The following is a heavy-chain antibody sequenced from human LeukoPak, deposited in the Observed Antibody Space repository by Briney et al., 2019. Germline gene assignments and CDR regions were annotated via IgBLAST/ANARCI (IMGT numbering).Heavy chain of an antibody. CDR1: GDSVSSNSAA. D-gene: IGHD4-11*01. V-gene: IGHV6-1*01. CDR2: TYYRSKWYI. Sequence: SQTLSLTCAISGDSVSSNSAAWNWIRQSPSRGLEWLGRTYYRSKWYIDYAVSVKSRITINPDTSKNQFSLKLSSVTAADTAVYYCARGDYRFYYYYGMDVWGQGTTVTVSS. J-gene: IGHJ6*02. CDR3: ARGDYRFYYYYGMDV.